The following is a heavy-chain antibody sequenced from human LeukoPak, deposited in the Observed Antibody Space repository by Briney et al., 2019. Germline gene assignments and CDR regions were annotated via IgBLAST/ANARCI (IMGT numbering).Heavy chain of an antibody. CDR3: ARGFGEYSPSYYLDY. V-gene: IGHV4-30-4*01. D-gene: IGHD3-10*01. CDR1: GGSISSDDCY. J-gene: IGHJ4*02. CDR2: IYYSGST. Sequence: SETLSLTCTVSGGSISSDDCYWSWIRQSPGKGLEWIGYIYYSGSTYYNPSLRSRVAISIDTSKNQFSLDLTSVTAADTAVYYCARGFGEYSPSYYLDYWGQGTLVTVSS.